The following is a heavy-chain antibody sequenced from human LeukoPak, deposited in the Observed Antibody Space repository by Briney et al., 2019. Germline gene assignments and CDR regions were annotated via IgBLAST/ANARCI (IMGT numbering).Heavy chain of an antibody. CDR1: GGSISSSSYY. D-gene: IGHD4-17*01. CDR3: ARPGYYGDYAFDY. Sequence: SETLSLTCTVSGGSISSSSYYWGWIRQPPGKGLEWIGSIYYSGSTYYNPSLKSRVTISVDTSKNQFSLKLSSVTAADTAVYYCARPGYYGDYAFDYWGQGTLVTVSS. J-gene: IGHJ4*02. V-gene: IGHV4-39*01. CDR2: IYYSGST.